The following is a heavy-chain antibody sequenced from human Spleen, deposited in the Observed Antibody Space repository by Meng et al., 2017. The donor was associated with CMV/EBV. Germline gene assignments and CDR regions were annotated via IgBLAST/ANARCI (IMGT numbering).Heavy chain of an antibody. D-gene: IGHD3-3*01. CDR1: GFTFSDYY. J-gene: IGHJ3*02. Sequence: GESLKISCAASGFTFSDYYMNWIRQAPGKGLEWISYISSDGDSDFYGKSVKGRFTISRDNAKNSLYLQMNSLRAEDTAVYYCARGGYDSYDAFDIWGQGTMVTVSS. CDR3: ARGGYDSYDAFDI. CDR2: ISSDGDSD. V-gene: IGHV3-11*04.